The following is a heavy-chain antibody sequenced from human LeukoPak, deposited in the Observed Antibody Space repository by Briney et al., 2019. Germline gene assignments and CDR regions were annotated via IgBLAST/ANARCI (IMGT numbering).Heavy chain of an antibody. Sequence: TGGSLRLSCAASGFTFSTYAMHWVRQAPGKGLEWVAVISYDGSSKYYADSVKGRFTISRDNSKNSLYLQMNSLRAEDTAVYYCARDFGARGWLDYWGQGTLVTVSS. CDR3: ARDFGARGWLDY. CDR1: GFTFSTYA. CDR2: ISYDGSSK. J-gene: IGHJ4*02. V-gene: IGHV3-30*04. D-gene: IGHD6-19*01.